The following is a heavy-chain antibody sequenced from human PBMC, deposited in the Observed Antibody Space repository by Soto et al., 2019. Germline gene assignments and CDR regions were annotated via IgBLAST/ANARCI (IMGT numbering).Heavy chain of an antibody. D-gene: IGHD3-3*01. CDR2: INHSGST. V-gene: IGHV4-34*01. Sequence: SETLSRTCALYGGSFSGYYWSWIRQPPGKGLEWIGEINHSGSTNYNPSLKSRVTISVDTSKNQFSLKLSSVTAADTAVYYCARGLYDFWSGYDSFDPWGQGTLVTVSS. J-gene: IGHJ5*02. CDR3: ARGLYDFWSGYDSFDP. CDR1: GGSFSGYY.